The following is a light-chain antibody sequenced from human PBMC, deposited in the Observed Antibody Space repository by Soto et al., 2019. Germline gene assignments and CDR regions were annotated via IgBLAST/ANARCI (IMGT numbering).Light chain of an antibody. CDR2: STN. CDR1: SGSVSTNYY. CDR3: VLYMGSGIWV. J-gene: IGLJ3*02. Sequence: QTVATQEPSFSVSPGMTVTLTCGLSSGSVSTNYYPNWYQQTPGQAPRTLIYSTNTRSSGVPDRFSGSILGNKAALTITGSQADDESYYYCVLYMGSGIWVFGGGTKLTVL. V-gene: IGLV8-61*01.